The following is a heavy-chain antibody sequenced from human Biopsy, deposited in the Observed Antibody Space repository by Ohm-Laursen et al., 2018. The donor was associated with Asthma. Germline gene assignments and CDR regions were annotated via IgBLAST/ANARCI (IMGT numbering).Heavy chain of an antibody. Sequence: SLRLSCAATGFVFRSHAMHWVRQAPGKGLEWVAVVSYDGGVVHYADSMKGRFTISRDNAKSTLYLQMNRLRTDDTAVYYCAKWDTYYDFWSGYYTRYNYYYYGMDVWGQGTTVTVSS. CDR3: AKWDTYYDFWSGYYTRYNYYYYGMDV. CDR1: GFVFRSHA. CDR2: VSYDGGVV. J-gene: IGHJ6*02. V-gene: IGHV3-30*18. D-gene: IGHD3-3*01.